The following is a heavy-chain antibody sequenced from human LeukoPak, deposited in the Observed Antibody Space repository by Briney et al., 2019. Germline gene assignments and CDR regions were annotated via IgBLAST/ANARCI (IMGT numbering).Heavy chain of an antibody. CDR3: ARDLPAANFDY. V-gene: IGHV3-7*04. J-gene: IGHJ4*02. Sequence: ETLSLTCTVSGDSVSSYYWSWVRQAPGKGLEWVANIKQDGSDKYYVDSVRGRFTISRDNAKNSLYLQMNSLRAEDTAVYYCARDLPAANFDYWGQGTLVTVSS. CDR2: IKQDGSDK. D-gene: IGHD2-2*01. CDR1: GDSVSSYY.